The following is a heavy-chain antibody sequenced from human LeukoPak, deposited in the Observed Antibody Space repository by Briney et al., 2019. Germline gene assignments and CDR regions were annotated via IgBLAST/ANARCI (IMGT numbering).Heavy chain of an antibody. J-gene: IGHJ5*02. CDR3: AKSFYSIAVAGTDWFDP. V-gene: IGHV3-30*02. D-gene: IGHD6-19*01. CDR1: GFTFSSYG. CDR2: IRYDGSNK. Sequence: RTGGSLRLSCAASGFTFSSYGMHWVRQAPGKGLEWVAFIRYDGSNKYYADSVKGRFTISRDNSKNTLYLQMNSLRAEDTAVYYCAKSFYSIAVAGTDWFDPWGQGTLVTVSS.